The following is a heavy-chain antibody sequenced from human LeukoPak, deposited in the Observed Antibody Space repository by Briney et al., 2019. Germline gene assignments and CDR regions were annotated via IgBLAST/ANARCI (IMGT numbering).Heavy chain of an antibody. CDR3: GRANTNGYTYGNFDY. CDR1: GFSLITYS. CDR2: IIYSSIYI. V-gene: IGHV3-21*01. D-gene: IGHD5-18*01. J-gene: IGHJ4*02. Sequence: PGGSLRLSCASSGFSLITYSMDCVRLAPGKGLEWVSSIIYSSIYIYYADSVKGRFTIARDDAQNSLYLQMNNVRADDTDVYYCGRANTNGYTYGNFDYWGQGTLVTVSS.